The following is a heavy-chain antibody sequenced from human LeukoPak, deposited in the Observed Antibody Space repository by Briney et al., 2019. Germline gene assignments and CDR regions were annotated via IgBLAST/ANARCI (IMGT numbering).Heavy chain of an antibody. CDR3: ARVMYGGISYSVDY. CDR1: GFTFSGYS. V-gene: IGHV3-48*02. CDR2: VSISSTTI. Sequence: GGSLRLSCLASGFTFSGYSMNWVRQAPGKGLEWVSYVSISSTTINYADSVKGRFTISRDNAKNSLYLQMNSLRDEDTAVYYCARVMYGGISYSVDYWGQGTLVTVSS. J-gene: IGHJ4*02. D-gene: IGHD1-26*01.